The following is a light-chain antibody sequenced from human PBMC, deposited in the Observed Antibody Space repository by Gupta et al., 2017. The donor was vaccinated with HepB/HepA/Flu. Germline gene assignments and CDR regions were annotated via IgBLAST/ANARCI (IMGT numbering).Light chain of an antibody. J-gene: IGKJ3*01. Sequence: PGERATLSCRASQSVSSYLAWYQQKPGQAPRLLIYDASNRATGIPARFSGSGSGTDFTLTISSLEPEDFAVYYCQQSSNWLFTFGPGTKVDIK. CDR2: DAS. V-gene: IGKV3-11*01. CDR3: QQSSNWLFT. CDR1: QSVSSY.